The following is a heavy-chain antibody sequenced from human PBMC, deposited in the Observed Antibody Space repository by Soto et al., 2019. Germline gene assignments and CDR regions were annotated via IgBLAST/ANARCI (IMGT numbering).Heavy chain of an antibody. J-gene: IGHJ4*02. D-gene: IGHD3-3*01. CDR2: INHSGST. CDR1: GGSFSGYY. CDR3: ASSPELRFLEWLSPPVPYYFEY. V-gene: IGHV4-34*01. Sequence: SETLSLTCAVYGGSFSGYYWSWIRQPPGEGLEWIGEINHSGSTNYNPSLKIRVTISVCTSKNQFSLKLSSVTAADTAVYYCASSPELRFLEWLSPPVPYYFEYLLQGTLVTVSS.